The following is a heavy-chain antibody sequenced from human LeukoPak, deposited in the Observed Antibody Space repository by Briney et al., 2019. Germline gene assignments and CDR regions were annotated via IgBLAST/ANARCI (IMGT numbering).Heavy chain of an antibody. CDR3: ARAISVDLPLDY. CDR1: GFTVSSNY. V-gene: IGHV3-53*01. J-gene: IGHJ4*02. CDR2: IYRDGST. D-gene: IGHD3-3*01. Sequence: GGSLRLSCAASGFTVSSNYMSWVRQAPVRGLEWVSIIYRDGSTYYADSVKGRFTISRDNSKNTLYLQMNSLRAEDTAVYYCARAISVDLPLDYWGQGTLVTVSS.